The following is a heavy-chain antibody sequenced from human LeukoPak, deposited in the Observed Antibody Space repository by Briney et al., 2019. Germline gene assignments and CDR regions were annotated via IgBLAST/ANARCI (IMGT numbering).Heavy chain of an antibody. J-gene: IGHJ4*02. CDR3: AKANSAYDYDYFDY. Sequence: GGSLRLSCAASGFTFSSYSTNWVRQAPGKGLEWVSSISSSSSYIYYADSVKGRFTISRDNAKNSLYLQMNSLRAEDTAVYYCAKANSAYDYDYFDYWGQGTLVTVSS. CDR1: GFTFSSYS. CDR2: ISSSSSYI. V-gene: IGHV3-21*04. D-gene: IGHD5-12*01.